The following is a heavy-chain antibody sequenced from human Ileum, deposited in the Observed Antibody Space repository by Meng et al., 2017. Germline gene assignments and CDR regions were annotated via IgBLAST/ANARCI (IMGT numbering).Heavy chain of an antibody. J-gene: IGHJ4*02. D-gene: IGHD3-22*01. Sequence: HGQRKEQCPVLVRPPGTRSLTCIGDGDSVISGSYYWNWIRQSAGKGLEWIGYINYSGTAYYNASLGSRVSMSIDTSKNQFSLKLTSVTAADTALYYCATQNNYDSTGYYWDYWGQGTLVTVSS. CDR3: ATQNNYDSTGYYWDY. CDR2: INYSGTA. CDR1: GDSVISGSYY. V-gene: IGHV4-61*01.